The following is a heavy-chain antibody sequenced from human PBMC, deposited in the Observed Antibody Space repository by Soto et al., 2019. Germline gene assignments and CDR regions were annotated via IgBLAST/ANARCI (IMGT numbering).Heavy chain of an antibody. V-gene: IGHV4-34*01. CDR3: ARSGYYLYYYYGMDV. J-gene: IGHJ6*02. CDR2: INHSGST. Sequence: SETLSLTCAVYVGSFSGYYWSWIRQPPGKGLEWIGEINHSGSTNYNPSLKSRVTISVDTSKNQFSLKLSSVTAADTAVYYCARSGYYLYYYYGMDVWGQGTTVTVSS. CDR1: VGSFSGYY. D-gene: IGHD3-3*01.